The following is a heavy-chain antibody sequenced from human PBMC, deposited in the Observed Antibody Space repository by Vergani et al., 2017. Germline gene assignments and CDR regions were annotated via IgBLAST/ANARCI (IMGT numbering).Heavy chain of an antibody. D-gene: IGHD3-3*01. V-gene: IGHV4-59*01. J-gene: IGHJ5*02. CDR3: AGFWSGPGWFDP. CDR1: GGSISSYY. Sequence: QVQLQESGPGLVKPSETLSLTCTVSGGSISSYYWSWIRQHPGKGLEWIGYIYYSGSTNYNPSLKSRVTISVDTSKNQISLKLSSVTAADTAVFYCAGFWSGPGWFDPWGQGTLVTVSS. CDR2: IYYSGST.